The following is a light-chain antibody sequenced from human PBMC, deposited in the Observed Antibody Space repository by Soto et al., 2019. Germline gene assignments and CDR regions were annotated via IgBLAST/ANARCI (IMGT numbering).Light chain of an antibody. CDR2: GAF. V-gene: IGKV3-15*01. CDR1: QSVSST. J-gene: IGKJ1*01. CDR3: QQYNDWPQT. Sequence: IVMTLTQHTRSVSLGRTATLACRASQSVSSTLAWYQQKPGQAPSLLIYGAFTRATGIPARFIGIRSGTEFTLTISSLQSEDFALYYCQQYNDWPQTFGQGTKVDIK.